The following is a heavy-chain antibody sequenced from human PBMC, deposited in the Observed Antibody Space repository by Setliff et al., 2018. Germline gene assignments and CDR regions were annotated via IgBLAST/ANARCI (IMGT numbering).Heavy chain of an antibody. V-gene: IGHV5-51*01. J-gene: IGHJ3*01. CDR3: TRHEDRNKCTSSSCYRENDAFDV. CDR2: IYPGDSDT. CDR1: GYIFTNYW. D-gene: IGHD2-2*01. Sequence: GASLTISCKASGYIFTNYWIGWVRQMPGKGLEWMGVIYPGDSDTRYSPSFQGQVTISADKSINTAALQWSSLKASDTAIYYCTRHEDRNKCTSSSCYRENDAFDVWGQGAMVTVSS.